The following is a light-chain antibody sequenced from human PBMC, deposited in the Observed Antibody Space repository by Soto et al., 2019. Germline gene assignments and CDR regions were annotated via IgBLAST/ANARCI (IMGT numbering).Light chain of an antibody. CDR2: DSN. CDR1: MSNIGNNY. V-gene: IGLV1-51*01. CDR3: GAWDGSLEIYL. J-gene: IGLJ1*01. Sequence: QCVLTQPPSLSAAPGQTVTISCSGSMSNIGNNYVSWYQQFPVAAPKLLIYDSNKRPSGIPERFSASKSGTSATLGITGLRTGDEADYYCGAWDGSLEIYLFRTGTKVTVL.